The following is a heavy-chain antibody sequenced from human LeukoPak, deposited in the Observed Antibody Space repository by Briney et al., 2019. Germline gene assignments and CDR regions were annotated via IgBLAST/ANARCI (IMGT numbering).Heavy chain of an antibody. CDR1: GFTFSTSA. D-gene: IGHD3-10*01. CDR2: ISGSGGGT. J-gene: IGHJ4*02. CDR3: AKLFYSSGMYHFDY. Sequence: AGGSLRLSCATSGFTFSTSAMSCVRQAPGKGLAWVSTISGSGGGTYYADSVKGRFTISRDNSKNTLYLQMNSLRAEDTAVFYCAKLFYSSGMYHFDYWGQGTLVTVSS. V-gene: IGHV3-23*01.